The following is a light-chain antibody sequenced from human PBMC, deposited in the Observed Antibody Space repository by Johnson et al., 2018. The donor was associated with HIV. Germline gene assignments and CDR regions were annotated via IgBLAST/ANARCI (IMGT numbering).Light chain of an antibody. Sequence: QSVLTQPPSVSAAPGQKVTISCSGSSSNIGNNRVSWYQQLPGTAPKLLIYDNNKRPSGIPDRFSGSKSVTSATLGITGLQTGDEADYYCGTWDSSLSAGVFGTGTKVTVL. CDR2: DNN. V-gene: IGLV1-51*01. J-gene: IGLJ1*01. CDR3: GTWDSSLSAGV. CDR1: SSNIGNNR.